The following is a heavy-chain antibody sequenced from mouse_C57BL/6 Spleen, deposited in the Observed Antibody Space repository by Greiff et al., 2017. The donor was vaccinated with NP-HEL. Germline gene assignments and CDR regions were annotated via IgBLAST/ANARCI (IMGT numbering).Heavy chain of an antibody. CDR2: IHPNSGST. D-gene: IGHD1-1*01. Sequence: QVQLQQPGAELVKPGASVKLSCKASGYTFTSYWMHWVKQRPGQGLEWIGMIHPNSGSTNYNEKFKSKATLTVDKSSSTAYMQLSSLTSEDSAVYYCARRVSTVVGRDWYFDVWGTGTTVTVSS. CDR1: GYTFTSYW. CDR3: ARRVSTVVGRDWYFDV. J-gene: IGHJ1*03. V-gene: IGHV1-64*01.